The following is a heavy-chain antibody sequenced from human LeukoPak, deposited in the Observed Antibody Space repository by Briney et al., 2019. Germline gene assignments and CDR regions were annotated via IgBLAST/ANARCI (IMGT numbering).Heavy chain of an antibody. J-gene: IGHJ4*02. CDR1: GFTFSSYA. D-gene: IGHD6-13*01. Sequence: PGGSLRLSCAASGFTFSSYAVSWVRQAPGKGLEWVSAISGSGGSTYYADSVKGRFTISRDNSKNTLYLQMNSLRAEDTAVYYCAKDTGFTRPTSYSSSSYFDYWGQGTLVTVSS. CDR2: ISGSGGST. CDR3: AKDTGFTRPTSYSSSSYFDY. V-gene: IGHV3-23*01.